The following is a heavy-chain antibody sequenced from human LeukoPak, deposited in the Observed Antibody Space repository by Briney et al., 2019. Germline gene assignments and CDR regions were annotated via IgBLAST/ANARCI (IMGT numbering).Heavy chain of an antibody. CDR1: GYTFTSYG. CDR2: ISAYNGNT. Sequence: GASVKVSCKASGYTFTSYGISWVRQAPGQGLEWMGWISAYNGNTNYAQKLQGRVTMTTDTSTSTAYMELRSLRSDDTAVYYCARWGYDFWSGYYVAGYYYYMDVWGKGTTVTVSS. V-gene: IGHV1-18*01. J-gene: IGHJ6*03. CDR3: ARWGYDFWSGYYVAGYYYYMDV. D-gene: IGHD3-3*01.